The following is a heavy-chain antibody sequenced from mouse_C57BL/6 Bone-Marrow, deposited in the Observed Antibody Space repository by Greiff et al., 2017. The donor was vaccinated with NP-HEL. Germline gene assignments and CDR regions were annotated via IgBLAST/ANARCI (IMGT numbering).Heavy chain of an antibody. CDR2: IHPNSGST. CDR3: TSAGLRGDY. J-gene: IGHJ2*01. V-gene: IGHV1-64*01. Sequence: QVQLQQPGAELVKPGASVKLSCKASGYTFTSYWMHWVKQRPGQGLEWIGMIHPNSGSTNYNEKFKSKATLTVDKSSSTAYMQLSSLTSEDSAGYYCTSAGLRGDYWGQGTTLTVSS. D-gene: IGHD2-4*01. CDR1: GYTFTSYW.